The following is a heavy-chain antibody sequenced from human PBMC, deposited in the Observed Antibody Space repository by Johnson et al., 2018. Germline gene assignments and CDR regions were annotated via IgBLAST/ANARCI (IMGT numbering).Heavy chain of an antibody. CDR3: AGGPPYYDYVWGSSGMDV. V-gene: IGHV4-59*01. CDR1: GGSISSYY. Sequence: QVQLQESGPGLVKPSETLSLTCTVSGGSISSYYWSWIRQPPGKGLEWIGYIYYSGSTNYNPSLKSRVTISVHTSKNQFSLKLSSVTAADTAVYYWAGGPPYYDYVWGSSGMDVWGQGTTVTVSS. CDR2: IYYSGST. J-gene: IGHJ6*02. D-gene: IGHD3-16*01.